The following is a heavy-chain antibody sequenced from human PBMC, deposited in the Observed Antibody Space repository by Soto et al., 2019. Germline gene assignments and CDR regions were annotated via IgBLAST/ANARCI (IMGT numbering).Heavy chain of an antibody. D-gene: IGHD4-17*01. CDR2: IRSKAYGGTT. V-gene: IGHV3-49*03. CDR1: GFTFGDYA. CDR3: ARARYLHDYGEDAFDI. J-gene: IGHJ3*02. Sequence: PGGSLRLSCTASGFTFGDYAMSWFRQAPGKGLEWVGFIRSKAYGGTTEYAASVKGRFTISRDDSKSIAYLQMNSLKTEDTAVYYCARARYLHDYGEDAFDIWGQGTMVTVSS.